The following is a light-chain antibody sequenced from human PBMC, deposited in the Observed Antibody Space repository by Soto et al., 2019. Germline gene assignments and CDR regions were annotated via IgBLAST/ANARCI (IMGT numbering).Light chain of an antibody. CDR3: QRYHSALLT. J-gene: IGKJ3*01. CDR1: QDIRNY. CDR2: AAS. V-gene: IGKV1-27*01. Sequence: DIQMTQSPSSLSASVGDRVTTTCRASQDIRNYVAWYQQKPGEVPKLLIYAASTLQSGVPARFSGGGFGTDFTLTISSLRPEDVATYYCQRYHSALLTFGPGTKVDLK.